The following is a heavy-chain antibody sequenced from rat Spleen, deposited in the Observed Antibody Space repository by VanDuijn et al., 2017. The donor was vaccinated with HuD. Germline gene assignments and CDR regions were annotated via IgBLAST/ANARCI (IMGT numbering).Heavy chain of an antibody. CDR1: GFTFSNFV. CDR3: TSYYDGSYYVMDA. D-gene: IGHD1-12*02. CDR2: ISSIGATT. V-gene: IGHV5-25*01. J-gene: IGHJ4*01. Sequence: EVELVESGGGLVQPGRSMKLSCAASGFTFSNFVMAWVRQAPTKGLEWVASISSIGATTYYRDSVKGRFTISRDDAKSTLYLQMDSLRSEDTATYYCTSYYDGSYYVMDAWGQGASVTVSS.